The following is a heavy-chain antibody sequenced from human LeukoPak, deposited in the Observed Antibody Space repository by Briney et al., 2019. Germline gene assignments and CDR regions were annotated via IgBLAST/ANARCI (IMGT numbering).Heavy chain of an antibody. Sequence: GGSLRLSCAASGFTFSSYSMNWVRQAPGKGLEWVSVIYSGGSTYYADSVKGRFTISRDNSKNTLYLQMNSLRAEDTAVYYCARFGASYGYYFDYWGQGTLVTVSS. D-gene: IGHD5-18*01. CDR1: GFTFSSYS. V-gene: IGHV3-66*01. J-gene: IGHJ4*02. CDR2: IYSGGST. CDR3: ARFGASYGYYFDY.